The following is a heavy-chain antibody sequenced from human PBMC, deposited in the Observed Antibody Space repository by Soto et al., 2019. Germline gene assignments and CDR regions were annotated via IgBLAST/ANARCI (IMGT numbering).Heavy chain of an antibody. CDR1: GFTFSSYS. Sequence: EVQLVESGGGLVKPGGSLRLSCAASGFTFSSYSMNWVRQAPGKGLEWVSSISSSSSYIYYADSVKGRFTISRDNAKKSLYRQRNSLRAEDTAVYYCARDRYSSSARYFDYCGQGTLVTVSS. J-gene: IGHJ4*02. CDR3: ARDRYSSSARYFDY. CDR2: ISSSSSYI. D-gene: IGHD6-6*01. V-gene: IGHV3-21*01.